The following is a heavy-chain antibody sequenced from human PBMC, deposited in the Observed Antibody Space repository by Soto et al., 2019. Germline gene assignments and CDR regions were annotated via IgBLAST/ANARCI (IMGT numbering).Heavy chain of an antibody. V-gene: IGHV3-11*06. CDR1: GFTFSDYY. D-gene: IGHD3-3*01. J-gene: IGHJ6*02. CDR2: ISSSSSYT. CDR3: ARDFTIFGVVISHYYGMDV. Sequence: VRLSCAASGFTFSDYYMSWIRQAPGKGLEWVSYISSSSSYTNYADSVKGRFTISRDNAKNSLYLQMSSLRAEDTAVYYCARDFTIFGVVISHYYGMDVCGQRTTVTVSS.